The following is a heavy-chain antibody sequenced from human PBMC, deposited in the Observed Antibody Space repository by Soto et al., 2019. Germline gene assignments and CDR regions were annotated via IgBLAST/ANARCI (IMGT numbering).Heavy chain of an antibody. CDR1: GFTFSSYG. CDR2: ISYDGSNK. V-gene: IGHV3-30*18. CDR3: AKDGVGVDTDY. Sequence: GGSLRLSCAASGFTFSSYGMHWVRQAPGKGLEWVAVISYDGSNKYYADSVKGRFTISRDNSKNTLYLQMNSLRAEDTAVYYCAKDGVGVDTDYWGQGTLVTVSP. J-gene: IGHJ4*02. D-gene: IGHD2-15*01.